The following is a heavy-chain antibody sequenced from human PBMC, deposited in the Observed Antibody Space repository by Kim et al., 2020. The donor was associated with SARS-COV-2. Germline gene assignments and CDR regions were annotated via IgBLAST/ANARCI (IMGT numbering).Heavy chain of an antibody. D-gene: IGHD3-22*01. J-gene: IGHJ6*02. CDR2: ISSSSSTI. Sequence: GGSLRLSCEASGFTFSSDSMNWVRQAPGKGLEWVSYISSSSSTIYYADSVKGRFTISRDNAKNSLYLQMNSLRDEDTAVYYCARDHPRRVVVINLDYYYGMDVWGQGTTVTVSS. CDR1: GFTFSSDS. CDR3: ARDHPRRVVVINLDYYYGMDV. V-gene: IGHV3-48*02.